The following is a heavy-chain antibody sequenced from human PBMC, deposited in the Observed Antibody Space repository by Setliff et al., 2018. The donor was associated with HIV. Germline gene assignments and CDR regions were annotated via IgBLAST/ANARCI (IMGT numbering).Heavy chain of an antibody. CDR3: ARDYYDRSGYIFFPGLPDY. V-gene: IGHV1-2*02. Sequence: GASVKVSCKASGYTFTGYYMHWVRQAPGQGLEWMGWINPNNGGTNYAQKFQGRVTMTRDTSISTAYMELRRLRSDDTAVYYCARDYYDRSGYIFFPGLPDYWGQGTLVTVSS. J-gene: IGHJ4*02. D-gene: IGHD3-22*01. CDR2: INPNNGGT. CDR1: GYTFTGYY.